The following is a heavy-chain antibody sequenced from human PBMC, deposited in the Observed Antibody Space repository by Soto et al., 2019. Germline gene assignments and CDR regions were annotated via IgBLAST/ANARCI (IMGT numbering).Heavy chain of an antibody. J-gene: IGHJ6*02. CDR1: GYTFTSYG. CDR2: ISVHSGKT. D-gene: IGHD3-3*01. V-gene: IGHV1-18*01. Sequence: VQLVQSGDEVKRPGASVKVSCKTSGYTFTSYGVTWVLQAPGQGLEGLAWISVHSGKTKFAESLRGRVTLTTDTSTSTAYMELRSLRSDDTAVYYCARDDFGVALFYYHGMDVWGQGTTVIVSS. CDR3: ARDDFGVALFYYHGMDV.